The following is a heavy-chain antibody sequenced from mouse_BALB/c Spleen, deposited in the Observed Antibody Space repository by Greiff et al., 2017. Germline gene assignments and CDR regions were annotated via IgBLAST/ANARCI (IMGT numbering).Heavy chain of an antibody. CDR2: IRSKSNNYAT. CDR1: GFTFNTYA. CDR3: VRDDISDGYGAY. D-gene: IGHD2-3*01. J-gene: IGHJ3*01. Sequence: DVQLVESGGGLVQPKGSLKLSCAASGFTFNTYAMNWVRQAPGKGLEWVARIRSKSNNYATYYADSEKDRFTISRDASQSTLYLQMNNLKNEDTAMYYGVRDDISDGYGAYWGQGTLVTVSA. V-gene: IGHV10-1*02.